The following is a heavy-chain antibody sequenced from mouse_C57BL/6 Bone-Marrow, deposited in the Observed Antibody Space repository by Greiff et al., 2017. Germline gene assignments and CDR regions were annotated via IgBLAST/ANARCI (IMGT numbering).Heavy chain of an antibody. D-gene: IGHD1-1*01. CDR3: ARDRITTVVHWYFDV. Sequence: QVQLQQPGAELVKPGASVKMSCKASGYTFTSYWITWVKQRPGQGLEWIGDIYPGSGSTNYNEKFKSKATLTVDTSSSTAYMQLSSLTSEDSAVYFCARDRITTVVHWYFDVWGTGTTVTVSS. J-gene: IGHJ1*03. CDR2: IYPGSGST. V-gene: IGHV1-55*01. CDR1: GYTFTSYW.